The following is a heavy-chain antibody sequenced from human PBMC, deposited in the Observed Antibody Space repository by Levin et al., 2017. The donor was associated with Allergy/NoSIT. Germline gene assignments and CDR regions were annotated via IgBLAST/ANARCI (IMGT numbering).Heavy chain of an antibody. CDR2: IWYDGSNQ. D-gene: IGHD6-19*01. V-gene: IGHV3-33*01. Sequence: GESLKISCAASGFTFSSYGMHWVRQAPGKGLEWVAIIWYDGSNQFYADSVKGRFTISRDNSQNTLYLQMNSLRDEDTALYYCARDDSSRAVARTVVASWGQGTLVTVSS. CDR1: GFTFSSYG. CDR3: ARDDSSRAVARTVVAS. J-gene: IGHJ4*02.